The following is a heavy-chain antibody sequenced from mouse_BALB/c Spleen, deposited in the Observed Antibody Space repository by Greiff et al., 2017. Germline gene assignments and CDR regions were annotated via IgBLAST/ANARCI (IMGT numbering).Heavy chain of an antibody. CDR3: ARWRHYYAMDY. V-gene: IGHV5-17*02. CDR2: ISSGSSTI. Sequence: EVQVVESGGGLVQPGGSRKLSCAASGFTFSSFGMHWVRQAPEKGLEWVAYISSGSSTIYYADTVKGRFTISRDNPKNTLFLQMTSLRSEDTAMYYCARWRHYYAMDYWGQGTSVTVSS. J-gene: IGHJ4*01. CDR1: GFTFSSFG.